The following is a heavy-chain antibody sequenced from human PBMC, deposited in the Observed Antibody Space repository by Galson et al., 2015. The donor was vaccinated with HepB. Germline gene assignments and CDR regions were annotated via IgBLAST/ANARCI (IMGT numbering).Heavy chain of an antibody. CDR1: GFTFSSYA. CDR2: ISGSGGST. Sequence: SLRLSCAASGFTFSSYAMSWVRQAPGKGLEWVSAISGSGGSTYYADSVKGRFTISRDNSKNTLYLQMNSLRAEDTAVYYCATPPPHYDFWSGYSKDWGQGTLVTVSS. V-gene: IGHV3-23*01. D-gene: IGHD3-3*01. CDR3: ATPPPHYDFWSGYSKD. J-gene: IGHJ4*02.